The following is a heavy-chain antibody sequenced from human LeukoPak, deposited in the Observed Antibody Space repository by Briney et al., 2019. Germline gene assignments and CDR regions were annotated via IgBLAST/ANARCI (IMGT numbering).Heavy chain of an antibody. J-gene: IGHJ4*02. CDR3: AKGAREYSGYDDYFDC. V-gene: IGHV3-23*01. Sequence: GGSLRLSCAASGFTFSSYAMSWVRQAPGGGLEWVSAISGSAGSTYYADSVKGRFTISRDNCKNTLYLQMNSLRAEDTAVYYRAKGAREYSGYDDYFDCWGQGTLVTVSS. CDR2: ISGSAGST. CDR1: GFTFSSYA. D-gene: IGHD5-12*01.